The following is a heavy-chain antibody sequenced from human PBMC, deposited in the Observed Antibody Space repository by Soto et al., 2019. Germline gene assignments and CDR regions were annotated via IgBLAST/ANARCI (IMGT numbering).Heavy chain of an antibody. CDR1: GYTFTGYF. CDR3: ARVIRGAYYNSPLDT. D-gene: IGHD3-10*01. V-gene: IGHV1-2*02. Sequence: GASVKVSCKASGYTFTGYFMHWVRQAPGQGLEWTGWINPYSGGADYAQSFQGRVTMTRDTSISTVYMELSRLRFDDTAVYYCARVIRGAYYNSPLDTWGQGTVVTVSS. J-gene: IGHJ5*02. CDR2: INPYSGGA.